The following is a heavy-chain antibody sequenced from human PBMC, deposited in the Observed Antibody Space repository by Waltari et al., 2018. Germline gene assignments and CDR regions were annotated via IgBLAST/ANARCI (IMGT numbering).Heavy chain of an antibody. D-gene: IGHD6-13*01. Sequence: EVQLVESGGGLVQPGGSLRLPCAASGFTFSSYPMSWVRQAPGKGLEWVSAISGSGGSTYYADSVKGRFTISRDNSKNTLYLQMNSLRAEDTAVYYCAKGGSSWFSSDYYYGMDVWGQGTTVTVSS. CDR3: AKGGSSWFSSDYYYGMDV. CDR1: GFTFSSYP. V-gene: IGHV3-23*04. CDR2: ISGSGGST. J-gene: IGHJ6*02.